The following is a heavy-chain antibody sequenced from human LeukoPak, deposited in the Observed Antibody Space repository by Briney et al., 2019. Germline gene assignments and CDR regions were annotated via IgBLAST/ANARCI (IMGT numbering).Heavy chain of an antibody. V-gene: IGHV4-38-2*02. J-gene: IGHJ5*02. CDR2: IYHSGST. Sequence: PSETLSLTCIVSGYSISSGYYWGWIRQPPGKGLEWIGSIYHSGSTYYNPSLKSRVTISVDTSKNQFSLKLSSVTAADTAVYYCAGAPYCSGGSCYIQSWFDPWGQGTLVTVSS. CDR1: GYSISSGYY. CDR3: AGAPYCSGGSCYIQSWFDP. D-gene: IGHD2-15*01.